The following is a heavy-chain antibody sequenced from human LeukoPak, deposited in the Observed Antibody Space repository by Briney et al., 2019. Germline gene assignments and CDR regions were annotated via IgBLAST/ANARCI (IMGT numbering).Heavy chain of an antibody. CDR3: ARDGGDRWGRYCSSTSCYHWFDP. V-gene: IGHV4-61*02. D-gene: IGHD2-2*01. CDR2: IYTSGST. J-gene: IGHJ5*02. Sequence: SETLSLTCTVSGGSISSGSYYWSWIRQPAGKGLEWIGRIYTSGSTNYNPSLKSRVTISVDTSKNQFSLKLSSMTAADTAVYYCARDGGDRWGRYCSSTSCYHWFDPWGQGTLVTVSS. CDR1: GGSISSGSYY.